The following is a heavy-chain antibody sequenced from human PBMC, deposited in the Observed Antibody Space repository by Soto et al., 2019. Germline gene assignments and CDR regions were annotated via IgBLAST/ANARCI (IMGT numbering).Heavy chain of an antibody. CDR3: ATLVLSGGNDAFDI. CDR2: MNPNSGNT. Sequence: ASVKVSCKASGYTFTSYDINWVRQATGQGLEWMGWMNPNSGNTGYAQKFQGRVTMTRNTSISTAYMELNSLRSEDTAVYYCATLVLSGGNDAFDIWGQGTMVTVSS. D-gene: IGHD1-1*01. J-gene: IGHJ3*02. V-gene: IGHV1-8*02. CDR1: GYTFTSYD.